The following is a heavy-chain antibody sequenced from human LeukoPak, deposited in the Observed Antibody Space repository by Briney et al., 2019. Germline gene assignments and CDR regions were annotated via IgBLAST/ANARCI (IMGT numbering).Heavy chain of an antibody. CDR3: AAPFVDTAMARPSRGEC. D-gene: IGHD5-18*01. CDR2: IVVGSGNT. V-gene: IGHV1-58*01. J-gene: IGHJ4*02. CDR1: GFTFTSSA. Sequence: ASVKVSCKASGFTFTSSAVQWVRQARGQRLEWIGWIVVGSGNTNYAQKFQERVTITRDMSTSTAYMELSSLRSEDTAVYYCAAPFVDTAMARPSRGECWGQGTLVTVSS.